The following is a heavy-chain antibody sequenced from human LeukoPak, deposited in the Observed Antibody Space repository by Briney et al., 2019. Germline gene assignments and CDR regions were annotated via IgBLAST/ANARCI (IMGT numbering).Heavy chain of an antibody. D-gene: IGHD3-10*01. CDR2: ISPNGVIT. V-gene: IGHV3-23*01. J-gene: IGHJ4*02. Sequence: RGSLRLSCAASGFTFSSHGMNWVRQAPGKGLEWVSGISPNGVITYYADSVKGRFTISRDNSKGTVYLQMNSLRPEDTAVYYCAKVSSLWFGELLPTTFDYWGQGTLVTVSS. CDR3: AKVSSLWFGELLPTTFDY. CDR1: GFTFSSHG.